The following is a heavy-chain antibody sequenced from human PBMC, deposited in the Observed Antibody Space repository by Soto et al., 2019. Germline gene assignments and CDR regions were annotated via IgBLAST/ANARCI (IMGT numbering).Heavy chain of an antibody. CDR1: GGTFSNYA. CDR2: IIPLFGTP. CDR3: ARTPFEIASAGTYYFDY. V-gene: IGHV1-69*06. J-gene: IGHJ4*02. Sequence: GASVKVSCKASGGTFSNYAVSWVRQAPGHGLQWMGGIIPLFGTPDYAQTFQGRVTISADTSTGTAYMELSSLRSDDTAVYYCARTPFEIASAGTYYFDYWGQGTLVTVS. D-gene: IGHD6-13*01.